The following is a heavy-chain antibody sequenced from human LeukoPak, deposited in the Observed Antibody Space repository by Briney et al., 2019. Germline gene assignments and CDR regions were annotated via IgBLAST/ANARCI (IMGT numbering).Heavy chain of an antibody. Sequence: GESRKISFEVSGYNFITYLITGLRQMPGKGLEWMGRIDPRDSYTNYSPSFQDHVTISADMSISTAYLQWSSWKASDPAIYYCARGPGRCTGCICYFDYWGQGTLVTVSS. CDR3: ARGPGRCTGCICYFDY. CDR2: IDPRDSYT. V-gene: IGHV5-10-1*01. D-gene: IGHD2-8*02. J-gene: IGHJ4*02. CDR1: GYNFITYL.